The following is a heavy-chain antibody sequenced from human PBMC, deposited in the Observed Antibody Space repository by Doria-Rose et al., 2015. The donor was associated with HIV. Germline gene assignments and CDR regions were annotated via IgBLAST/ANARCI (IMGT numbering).Heavy chain of an antibody. V-gene: IGHV2-26*01. CDR2: IFSDDER. Sequence: VTLKESGPVLVKPTETLTLTCTVSGVSLSSPGMGVSWIRQPPGKALEWLANIFSDDERSYPTTMKSRLTISRGTSKSQVVLTMTDMDPVDTATYYCARIKSSRWYHKYYFDFWGQGTLVIVSA. CDR3: ARIKSSRWYHKYYFDF. D-gene: IGHD6-13*01. J-gene: IGHJ4*02. CDR1: GVSLSSPGMG.